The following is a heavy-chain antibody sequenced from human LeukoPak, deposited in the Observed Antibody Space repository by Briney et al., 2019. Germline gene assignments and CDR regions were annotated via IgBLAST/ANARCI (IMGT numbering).Heavy chain of an antibody. CDR1: GYTFTDYF. Sequence: ASVKVSCKASGYTFTDYFIHWVRQAPGQGLEWMGIINPSGGGSSYAQKSQARVTMTRDTSTSTVYMELSSLRSEDTAVFYCARGSATASYDFDYWGQGTLVTVSS. J-gene: IGHJ4*02. CDR2: INPSGGGS. CDR3: ARGSATASYDFDY. D-gene: IGHD6-13*01. V-gene: IGHV1-46*01.